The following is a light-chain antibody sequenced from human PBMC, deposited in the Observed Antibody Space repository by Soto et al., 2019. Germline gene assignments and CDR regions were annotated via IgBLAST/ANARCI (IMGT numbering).Light chain of an antibody. J-gene: IGKJ2*01. V-gene: IGKV1-39*01. CDR2: GAS. CDR1: QTFSGH. CDR3: QQSYRIPPT. Sequence: DIQMTQSPSSLSASVGDTVTITCRANQTFSGHLNWYQQKPGKAPKLLIYGASFLQSGVPSRFSGSGSGADFTLTISSLQPDDASTYFCQQSYRIPPTFGPGTKVEI.